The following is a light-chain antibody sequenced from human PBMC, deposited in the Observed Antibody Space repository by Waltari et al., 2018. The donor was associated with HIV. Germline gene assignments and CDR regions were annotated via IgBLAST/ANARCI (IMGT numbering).Light chain of an antibody. CDR1: QVISSS. J-gene: IGKJ4*01. Sequence: DIQMTQSPSSVSASVGERVTITCRASQVISSSLAWYQQKPGKAPQLLIYSASTLQSGVPSRFSGSGSGTDFTLTISSLQPEDFATYFCQQVNNFPLTFGGGTRVEIK. CDR2: SAS. CDR3: QQVNNFPLT. V-gene: IGKV1-12*01.